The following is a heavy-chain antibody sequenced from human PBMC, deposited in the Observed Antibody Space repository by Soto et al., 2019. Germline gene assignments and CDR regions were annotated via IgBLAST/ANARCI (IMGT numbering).Heavy chain of an antibody. J-gene: IGHJ4*02. V-gene: IGHV1-18*04. CDR3: ARDASIAVAGFFSDY. D-gene: IGHD6-19*01. CDR2: ISAYNGNT. Sequence: GASVKVSCKASGYTFTVYYMHWVRQAPGQGLEWMGWISAYNGNTNYAQKLQGRVTMTTDTSTSTAYMELRSLRSDDTAVYYCARDASIAVAGFFSDYWGQGTLVTVSS. CDR1: GYTFTVYY.